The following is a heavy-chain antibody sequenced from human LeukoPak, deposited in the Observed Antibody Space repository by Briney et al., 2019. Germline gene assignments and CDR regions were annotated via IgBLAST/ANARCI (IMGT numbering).Heavy chain of an antibody. CDR3: ARDHCSSTTCYFED. D-gene: IGHD2-2*01. Sequence: PGGSLRLSCVASGFTFDDFGLSWVRQVPGRGLEWVARINWNGANTGYADSVKGRFTISRDNAENSLFLQMNSLTADDTALYYCARDHCSSTTCYFEDWGQGTLVTVSS. CDR2: INWNGANT. V-gene: IGHV3-20*04. J-gene: IGHJ4*02. CDR1: GFTFDDFG.